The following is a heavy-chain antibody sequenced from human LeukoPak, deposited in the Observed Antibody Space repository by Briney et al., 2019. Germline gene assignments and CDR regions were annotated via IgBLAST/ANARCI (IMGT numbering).Heavy chain of an antibody. J-gene: IGHJ4*02. CDR3: ARGPKAYYFDSSGYVFDY. Sequence: ASVKVSCKASGYTFTTYAMHWVRQAPGQRLEWMGWINAGNGNTIYSQKFQGRVTITRDTSASTAYMELSSLRSEDTAVYYCARGPKAYYFDSSGYVFDYWGQGTLVTVSS. CDR1: GYTFTTYA. CDR2: INAGNGNT. V-gene: IGHV1-3*01. D-gene: IGHD3-22*01.